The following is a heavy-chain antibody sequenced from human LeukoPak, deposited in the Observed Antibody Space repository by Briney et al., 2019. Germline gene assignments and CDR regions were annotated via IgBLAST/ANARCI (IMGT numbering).Heavy chain of an antibody. CDR1: GYTFTVHY. Sequence: ASVKVSCQASGYTFTVHYIHWIRQAPGGGLEWMGWINSNSGDTKYAQKFQDRVTMTRDTSISTAYLELSSLRSDDTAVYYCARVYRAPDYWGQGTLVTVSS. CDR2: INSNSGDT. D-gene: IGHD2/OR15-2a*01. CDR3: ARVYRAPDY. J-gene: IGHJ4*02. V-gene: IGHV1-2*02.